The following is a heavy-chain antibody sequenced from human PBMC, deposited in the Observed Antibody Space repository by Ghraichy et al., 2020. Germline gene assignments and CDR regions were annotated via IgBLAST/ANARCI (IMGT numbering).Heavy chain of an antibody. V-gene: IGHV4-34*01. CDR2: INHSGST. CDR1: GGSFSGYY. D-gene: IGHD3-10*01. CDR3: ARGRGTMVRGVGVRY. Sequence: SETLSLTCAVYGGSFSGYYWSWIRQPPGKGLEWIGEINHSGSTNYNPSLKSRVTISVDTSKNQFSLKLSSVTAADTAVYYCARGRGTMVRGVGVRYWGQGTLVTVSS. J-gene: IGHJ4*02.